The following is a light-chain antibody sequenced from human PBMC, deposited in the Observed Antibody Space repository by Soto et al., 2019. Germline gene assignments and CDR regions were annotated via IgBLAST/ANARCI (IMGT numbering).Light chain of an antibody. CDR3: SSYTSSSTRV. CDR1: SSDVGDYNY. V-gene: IGLV2-14*01. J-gene: IGLJ1*01. Sequence: QSALTQPASVSGSPGQSLTISCTGTSSDVGDYNYVSWYQQHPGKAPKLVIFDVSDRPSGVSNRFSGSKSGNTASLTISGLQAEDEADYYCSSYTSSSTRVFGTGTKLTVL. CDR2: DVS.